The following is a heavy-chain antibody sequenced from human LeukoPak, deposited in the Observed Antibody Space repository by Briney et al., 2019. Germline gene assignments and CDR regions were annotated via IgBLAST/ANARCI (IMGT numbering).Heavy chain of an antibody. CDR3: ARERPILTGYLEA. CDR1: GGSFSGYY. CDR2: IYTSGST. V-gene: IGHV4-4*07. D-gene: IGHD3-9*01. Sequence: SETLSLTCAVYGGSFSGYYWSWTRQPAGKGLEWIGRIYTSGSTNYNPSLKSRVTMSVDTSKNQFSLKLSSVTAADTAVYYCARERPILTGYLEAWGQGTLVTVSS. J-gene: IGHJ5*02.